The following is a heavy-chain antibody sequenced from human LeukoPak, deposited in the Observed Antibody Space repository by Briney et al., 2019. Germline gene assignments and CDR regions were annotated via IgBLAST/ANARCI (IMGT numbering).Heavy chain of an antibody. D-gene: IGHD3-3*01. CDR1: GFTVSSNY. Sequence: GGSLRLACAASGFTVSSNYMSWVRQAPGKLLEWVSVIYSGGSTYYADSVKGRFTISRDNSMNTLYLQMNSLRAEDTAVYYCARDLRLTAIFGVVSNWGQGTLVTVSS. CDR3: ARDLRLTAIFGVVSN. CDR2: IYSGGST. J-gene: IGHJ4*02. V-gene: IGHV3-66*02.